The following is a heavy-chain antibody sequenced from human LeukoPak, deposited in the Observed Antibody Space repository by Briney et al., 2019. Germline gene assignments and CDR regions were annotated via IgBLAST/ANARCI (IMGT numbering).Heavy chain of an antibody. Sequence: SETLSLTCTVSGGSISSYYWSWIRQPAGKGLEWIGRIYTSGSTNYNPSLKSRVTMSVDTSKNQFSPKLSSVAAADTAVYYCAREATYYYDSSGYPSDYYYGMDVWGQGTTVTVSS. V-gene: IGHV4-4*07. J-gene: IGHJ6*02. CDR1: GGSISSYY. CDR2: IYTSGST. D-gene: IGHD3-22*01. CDR3: AREATYYYDSSGYPSDYYYGMDV.